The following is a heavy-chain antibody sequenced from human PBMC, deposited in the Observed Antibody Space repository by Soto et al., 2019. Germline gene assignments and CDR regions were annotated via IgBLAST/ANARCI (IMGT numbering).Heavy chain of an antibody. CDR3: ARDHYYDSSGYYSWFDP. CDR1: CGSIISYY. Sequence: PSETLSLTCTFSCGSIISYYWSWIRQPPGKGLEWIGYIYYSGSTNYNPSLKSRVTISVDTSKNQFSLKLSSVTAADTAVYYCARDHYYDSSGYYSWFDPWGQGTLVTVSS. D-gene: IGHD3-22*01. J-gene: IGHJ5*02. CDR2: IYYSGST. V-gene: IGHV4-59*01.